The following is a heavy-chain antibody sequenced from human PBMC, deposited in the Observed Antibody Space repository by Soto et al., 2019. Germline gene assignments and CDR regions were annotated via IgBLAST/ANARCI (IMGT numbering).Heavy chain of an antibody. J-gene: IGHJ4*02. D-gene: IGHD3-9*01. CDR1: GGSFSGYY. CDR3: ARTYYDILTGYYL. V-gene: IGHV4-34*01. CDR2: INHSGST. Sequence: QVQLQQWGAGLLEPSETLSLTCAVYGGSFSGYYWSWIRQPPGKGLEWIGEINHSGSTNYNPSLKSRVTISVDTSKNQFSLKLSSVTAADTAVYYCARTYYDILTGYYLWGQGTLVTVSS.